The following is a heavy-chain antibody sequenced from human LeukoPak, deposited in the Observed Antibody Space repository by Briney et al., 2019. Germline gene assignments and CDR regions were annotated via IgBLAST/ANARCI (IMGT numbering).Heavy chain of an antibody. D-gene: IGHD1-26*01. V-gene: IGHV3-30*02. Sequence: GGSLRLSCAASGFNFSSYGMHWVRQAPGKGLEWVAFIRYDGNNKYYADSVKGRFTISRDNSKNTLYVQMNSLRAEDTAVYYCAKDRGWELKLFDYWGQGTLVTVSS. CDR2: IRYDGNNK. CDR1: GFNFSSYG. CDR3: AKDRGWELKLFDY. J-gene: IGHJ4*02.